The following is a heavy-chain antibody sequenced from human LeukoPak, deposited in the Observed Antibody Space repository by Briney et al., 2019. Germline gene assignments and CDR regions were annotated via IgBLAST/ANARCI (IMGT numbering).Heavy chain of an antibody. CDR1: GGSISSSSYY. D-gene: IGHD6-19*01. J-gene: IGHJ4*02. V-gene: IGHV4-39*01. Sequence: SETLSLTCTVSGGSISSSSYYWGWTRQPPGKGLEWIGSIYYSGSTYYNPSLKSRVTISVDTSKNQFSLKLSSVTAADTAVYYCARSGYSSGWDFDYWGQGTLVTVSS. CDR2: IYYSGST. CDR3: ARSGYSSGWDFDY.